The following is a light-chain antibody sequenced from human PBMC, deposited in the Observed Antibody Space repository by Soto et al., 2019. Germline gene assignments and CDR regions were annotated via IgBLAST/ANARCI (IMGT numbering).Light chain of an antibody. CDR1: QSISSW. Sequence: DIQMTQSPSTLAASVGDRVTITCRASQSISSWLAWYQQKPGKAPKLLIYKASSLESGVPSRFSGSGSGTEFTLTISRLQPDDFATYYCQQYNSYLWTFGKGTQVEIK. CDR3: QQYNSYLWT. CDR2: KAS. J-gene: IGKJ1*01. V-gene: IGKV1-5*03.